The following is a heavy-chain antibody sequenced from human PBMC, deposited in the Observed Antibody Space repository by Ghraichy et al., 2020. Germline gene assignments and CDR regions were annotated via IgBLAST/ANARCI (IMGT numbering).Heavy chain of an antibody. V-gene: IGHV3-30*04. D-gene: IGHD3-16*01. CDR1: GFTFSSYA. J-gene: IGHJ3*02. CDR2: ISYDGSNK. CDR3: ARDYEGRRGGAFDI. Sequence: GGSLRLSCAASGFTFSSYAMHWVRQAPGKGLEWVAVISYDGSNKYYADSVKGRFTISRDNSKNTLYLQMNSLRAEDTTVYYCARDYEGRRGGAFDIWGQGTIVPVSS.